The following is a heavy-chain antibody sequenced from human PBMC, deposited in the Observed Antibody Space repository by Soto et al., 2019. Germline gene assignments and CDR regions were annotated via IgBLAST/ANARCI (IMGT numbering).Heavy chain of an antibody. J-gene: IGHJ4*02. V-gene: IGHV3-33*01. D-gene: IGHD3-22*01. Sequence: GGSLRLSFAASGFTFNKYGIHWVRQDPGKGLEWVAVIWHDGSEKYYADSVKGRFTISRDNXKNTLYLQMISLRAEDTAVYSCARAGSGYYSSQYFDSWGQGTLVTLSS. CDR3: ARAGSGYYSSQYFDS. CDR2: IWHDGSEK. CDR1: GFTFNKYG.